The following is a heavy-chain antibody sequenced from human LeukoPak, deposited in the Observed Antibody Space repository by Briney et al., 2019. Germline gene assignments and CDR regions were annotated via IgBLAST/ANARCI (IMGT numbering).Heavy chain of an antibody. Sequence: SETLSLTRTVSGGSISSYYWSWIRQPPGKGLEWIGYIYYSGSTNYNPSLKSRVTISVDTSKNQSSLKLSSVTAADTAVYYCAREGNENFWFDHWGQGTLVTVSS. CDR3: AREGNENFWFDH. CDR1: GGSISSYY. D-gene: IGHD1-7*01. J-gene: IGHJ5*02. CDR2: IYYSGST. V-gene: IGHV4-59*01.